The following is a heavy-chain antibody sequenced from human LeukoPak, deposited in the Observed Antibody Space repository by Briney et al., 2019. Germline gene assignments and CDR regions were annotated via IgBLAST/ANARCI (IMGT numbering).Heavy chain of an antibody. Sequence: GSSVKVSCKASGGTFSSYAISWVRQAPGQGLEWMGGIIPIFGTANYAQKFQGRVTITADESTSTAYMELSSLRSEDTAVYYCARDPWDRDGYNPTFDYWGQGTLVTVSS. CDR1: GGTFSSYA. D-gene: IGHD5-24*01. V-gene: IGHV1-69*13. CDR2: IIPIFGTA. J-gene: IGHJ4*02. CDR3: ARDPWDRDGYNPTFDY.